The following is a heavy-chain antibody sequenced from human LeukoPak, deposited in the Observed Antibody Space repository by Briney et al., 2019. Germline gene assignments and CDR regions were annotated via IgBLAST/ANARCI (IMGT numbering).Heavy chain of an antibody. D-gene: IGHD2-2*01. CDR1: RYTFTNYW. J-gene: IGHJ4*02. CDR3: ARLPCSTANCCFDS. Sequence: GESLKISCKGSRYTFTNYWIGWVRQMPGKGLEWMGIIYPGDSDTRYSPSFQGQVTISADKSISTAYLQWSSLKASDTAMYYCARLPCSTANCCFDSWGQGTLVTVSS. CDR2: IYPGDSDT. V-gene: IGHV5-51*01.